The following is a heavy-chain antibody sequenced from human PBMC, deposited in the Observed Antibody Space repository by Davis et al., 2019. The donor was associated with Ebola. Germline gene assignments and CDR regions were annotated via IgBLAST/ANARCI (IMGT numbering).Heavy chain of an antibody. Sequence: PGGSLRLSCAASGFTFSSYAMHWVRQAPGKGLEWVAVISYDGSNKYYADSVKGRFTISRDNSKNTLYLQMNSLRAEDTAVYYCAREPAALSYYYYMDVWGKGTTVTVSS. CDR3: AREPAALSYYYYMDV. J-gene: IGHJ6*03. V-gene: IGHV3-30-3*01. D-gene: IGHD2-2*01. CDR2: ISYDGSNK. CDR1: GFTFSSYA.